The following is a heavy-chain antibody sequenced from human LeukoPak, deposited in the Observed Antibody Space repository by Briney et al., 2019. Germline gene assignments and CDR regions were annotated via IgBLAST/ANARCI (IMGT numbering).Heavy chain of an antibody. V-gene: IGHV3-7*01. CDR3: ARENYYYLDV. CDR2: IKQDGSEK. J-gene: IGHJ6*03. Sequence: GGSLRLSCAVSGFTFSSYWMSWVRQAPGKGLEWVANIKQDGSEKYYVDSVKARFTNPRDNAKHSLYLQMNSLRAEDTAVYYCARENYYYLDVWGKGTTVTISS. CDR1: GFTFSSYW.